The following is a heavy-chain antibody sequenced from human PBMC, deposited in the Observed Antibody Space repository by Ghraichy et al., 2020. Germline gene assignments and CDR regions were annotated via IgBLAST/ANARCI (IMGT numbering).Heavy chain of an antibody. D-gene: IGHD3-22*01. CDR1: GYTFTGYY. CDR2: INPNSGGT. J-gene: IGHJ4*02. Sequence: ASVKVSCKASGYTFTGYYMHWVRQAPGQGLEWMGRINPNSGGTNYAQKFQGRVTMTRDTSISTAYMELSRLRSDDTAVYYCARVSSSGYYFLPRRSNYFDYWGQGTLVTVSS. CDR3: ARVSSSGYYFLPRRSNYFDY. V-gene: IGHV1-2*06.